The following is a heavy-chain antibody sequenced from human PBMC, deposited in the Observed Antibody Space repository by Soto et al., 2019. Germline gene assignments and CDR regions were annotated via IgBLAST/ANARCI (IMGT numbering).Heavy chain of an antibody. J-gene: IGHJ6*02. V-gene: IGHV5-51*01. CDR2: IYPGDSDT. D-gene: IGHD1-26*01. Sequence: PGESLKISCKGSGYSFTSYWIGWVRQMPGKGLEWMGIIYPGDSDTRYSPSFQGQVTISADKSISTAYLQWSSLKASDTAMYYCGLKSGSPGDYYYGMDVWGQGTTVTVSS. CDR3: GLKSGSPGDYYYGMDV. CDR1: GYSFTSYW.